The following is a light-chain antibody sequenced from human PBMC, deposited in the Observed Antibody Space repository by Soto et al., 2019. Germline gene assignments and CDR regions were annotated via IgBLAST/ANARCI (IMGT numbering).Light chain of an antibody. CDR1: QSVGNN. V-gene: IGKV3-15*01. CDR3: QQYGDWPLT. CDR2: ATS. Sequence: EIVVTQSPATLSVSPGARATLSCRASQSVGNNFAWYQQKPGQAPRLLIFATSTRATGVPARFSGSGSRTEFTLTISSLQSEDFAVYYCQQYGDWPLTFGGGAKVEIE. J-gene: IGKJ4*01.